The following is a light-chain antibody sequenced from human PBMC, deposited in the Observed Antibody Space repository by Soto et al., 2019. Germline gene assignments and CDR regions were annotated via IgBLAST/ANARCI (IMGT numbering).Light chain of an antibody. Sequence: EIVLTQSPDTLSLSPGERATLFCRASQTLSINSLAWYQQKPGQAPRLLIYGASTRATGIPARFSGSGSGTEFTLTISSLQSEDFAVYYCQQYNNWPPWTFGQGTKVDIK. CDR2: GAS. J-gene: IGKJ1*01. CDR3: QQYNNWPPWT. CDR1: QTLSINS. V-gene: IGKV3-15*01.